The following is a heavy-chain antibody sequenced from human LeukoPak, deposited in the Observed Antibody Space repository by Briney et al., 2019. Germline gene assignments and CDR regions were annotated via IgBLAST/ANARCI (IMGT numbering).Heavy chain of an antibody. CDR1: GFTFSSYS. J-gene: IGHJ5*02. D-gene: IGHD6-6*01. CDR2: ISSSSSYI. V-gene: IGHV3-21*01. Sequence: GGSLRLSCAASGFTFSSYSMNWVRQAPGKGLEWVSSISSSSSYIYYADSVKGRFTISRDNAKNSLYLQMNSLRAEDTAVYYCARVRAIGSSSASRWFDPWGQGTLVTVSS. CDR3: ARVRAIGSSSASRWFDP.